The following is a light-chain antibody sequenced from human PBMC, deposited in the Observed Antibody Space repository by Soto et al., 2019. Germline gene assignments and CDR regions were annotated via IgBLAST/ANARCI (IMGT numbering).Light chain of an antibody. V-gene: IGKV1-5*01. CDR1: QIISRR. J-gene: IGKJ5*01. Sequence: EIQMTQCHSTLSASLLDRVKINCGYSQIISRRLAWYQQKPGKAPKVLIWDDSTLQRGVPSRFSGSGSGTEFTLTISSLQPDDFATYYCQQRSSWPLITFGQGTRLEI. CDR2: DDS. CDR3: QQRSSWPLIT.